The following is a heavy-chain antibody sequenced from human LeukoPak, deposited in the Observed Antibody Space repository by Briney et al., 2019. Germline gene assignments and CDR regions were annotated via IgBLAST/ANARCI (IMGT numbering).Heavy chain of an antibody. V-gene: IGHV3-30*02. CDR1: GFTFSSYG. J-gene: IGHJ4*02. D-gene: IGHD2-2*01. Sequence: GGSLRLSCAASGFTFSSYGMHWVRQAPGKGLEWVAFIRYDGSNKYYADSVKGRFTISRDNSKNTLYLQMNSLRAEDTAVYYCAKGSRILPVAYCDYWGQGTLVIVSS. CDR2: IRYDGSNK. CDR3: AKGSRILPVAYCDY.